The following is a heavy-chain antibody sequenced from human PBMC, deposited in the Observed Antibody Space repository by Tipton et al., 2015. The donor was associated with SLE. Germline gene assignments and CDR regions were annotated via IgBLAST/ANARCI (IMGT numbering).Heavy chain of an antibody. Sequence: TLSLTCSVSGGSISSDIYFWNWIRQPAGKGLEWIGRISTSGSSTYNPSLKSRVTISVDPSKNQFSLRLTSLTAADTAVYYCARVVYSFSDAFDIWGQGTLVTVSS. CDR3: ARVVYSFSDAFDI. CDR2: ISTSGSS. J-gene: IGHJ3*02. V-gene: IGHV4-61*02. CDR1: GGSISSDIYF. D-gene: IGHD6-13*01.